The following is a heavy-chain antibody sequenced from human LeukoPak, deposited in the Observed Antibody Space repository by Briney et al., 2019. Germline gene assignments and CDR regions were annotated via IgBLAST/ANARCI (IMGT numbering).Heavy chain of an antibody. V-gene: IGHV1-46*01. Sequence: GASVKVSCKASGYTFTGYYMHWVRQAPGQGLEWMGIINPSGGSTNYAQKFQGRVTMTRDTSTSTVYMELSSLRSEDTAVYYCARAPRITLVRGGQWYYYMDVWGKGTTVTISS. D-gene: IGHD3-10*01. CDR2: INPSGGST. CDR1: GYTFTGYY. CDR3: ARAPRITLVRGGQWYYYMDV. J-gene: IGHJ6*03.